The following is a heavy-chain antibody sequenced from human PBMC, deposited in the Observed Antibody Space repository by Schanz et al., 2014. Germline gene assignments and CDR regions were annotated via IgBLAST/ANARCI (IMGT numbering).Heavy chain of an antibody. CDR2: IGSSSSRI. Sequence: EVQLLESGGGVVQPGRSLRLSCAASGFNFGSHGMHWVRQAPGKGLEWISYIGSSSSRIDHADSVKGRFTISRDNAKNSLYLEMNSLRAEDTALYYCARDRRNADLDYWGQGTLVTVSS. V-gene: IGHV3-48*01. CDR1: GFNFGSHG. D-gene: IGHD1-1*01. CDR3: ARDRRNADLDY. J-gene: IGHJ4*02.